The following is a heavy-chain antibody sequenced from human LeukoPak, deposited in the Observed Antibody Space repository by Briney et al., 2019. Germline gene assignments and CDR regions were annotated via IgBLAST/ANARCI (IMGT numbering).Heavy chain of an antibody. CDR1: GGSISSYY. CDR3: ARAFLLYSSSWYRGSYFDY. Sequence: SETLSLTCTVSGGSISSYYWSWIRQPAGKGLEWIGRIYTSGSTNYNPSLKSRVTISVDTSKNQFSLKLSSVTAADTAVYYCARAFLLYSSSWYRGSYFDYWGQGTLVTVSS. V-gene: IGHV4-4*07. CDR2: IYTSGST. D-gene: IGHD6-13*01. J-gene: IGHJ4*02.